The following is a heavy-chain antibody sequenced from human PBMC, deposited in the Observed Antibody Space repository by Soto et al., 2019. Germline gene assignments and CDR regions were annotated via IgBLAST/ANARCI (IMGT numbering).Heavy chain of an antibody. V-gene: IGHV1-2*04. CDR3: ARESGGATATLDYYYFYMDV. Sequence: QVQLVQSGAEVKKPGASVTVSCRASGGTFTGYYMHWVRQAPGQGLEWMGWINPNSGVTKYAQKFQGWVTMTRDTSIRTVYMELSRLRSDDTAVYYCARESGGATATLDYYYFYMDVWGTGTTVTVSS. CDR2: INPNSGVT. D-gene: IGHD5-12*01. CDR1: GGTFTGYY. J-gene: IGHJ6*03.